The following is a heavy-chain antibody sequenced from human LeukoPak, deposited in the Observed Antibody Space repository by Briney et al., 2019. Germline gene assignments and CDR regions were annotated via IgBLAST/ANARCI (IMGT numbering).Heavy chain of an antibody. J-gene: IGHJ5*02. Sequence: PGGSLRLSCAASGFTFSSYGMHWVRQAPGKGLEWVAVIWYDGSNKYYADSVKGRFTISRDNSKNTLYLQMNSLRAEDTAVYYCARGCSYGDYGDWFDPWGQGTLVTVSS. CDR2: IWYDGSNK. V-gene: IGHV3-33*01. CDR1: GFTFSSYG. D-gene: IGHD4-17*01. CDR3: ARGCSYGDYGDWFDP.